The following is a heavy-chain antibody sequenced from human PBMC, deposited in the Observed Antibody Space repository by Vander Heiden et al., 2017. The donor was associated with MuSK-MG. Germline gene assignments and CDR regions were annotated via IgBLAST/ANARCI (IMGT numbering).Heavy chain of an antibody. Sequence: EVQLLESGGGLVQPGGSLRLSCEASGLTVSSYAMSWVRQGPGKGLEWVSVISGSGGDTRYADSVKGRFTISRDNSKRTLYLQMNSLRAEDTAVYYCARGSGGSISKNWFDPWGQGTLVTVSS. D-gene: IGHD4-4*01. CDR1: GLTVSSYA. CDR2: ISGSGGDT. CDR3: ARGSGGSISKNWFDP. V-gene: IGHV3-23*01. J-gene: IGHJ5*02.